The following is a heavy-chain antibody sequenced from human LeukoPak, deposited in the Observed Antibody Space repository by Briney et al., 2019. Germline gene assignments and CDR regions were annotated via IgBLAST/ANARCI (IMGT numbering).Heavy chain of an antibody. CDR1: GFTFSDHW. V-gene: IGHV3-7*04. Sequence: GGSLRLSCGASGFTFSDHWMSWVRPAPGKGLEWVANKTEDGSEKYYVDPERGRFTITRDNAKNSPYLHINSRRADDTAMYYCARAFAGGIFDSWGQGTLVTVSS. CDR3: ARAFAGGIFDS. CDR2: KTEDGSEK. D-gene: IGHD3-16*01. J-gene: IGHJ4*02.